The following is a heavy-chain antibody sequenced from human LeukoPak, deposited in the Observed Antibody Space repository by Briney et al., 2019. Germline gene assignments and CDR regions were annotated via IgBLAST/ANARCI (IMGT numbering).Heavy chain of an antibody. Sequence: ASVKVSCKASGYTFTSYGISWVRQAPGQGLEWMGWISAYNGNTNYAQKLQGRVTMTTDTSTSTAYMELRSLRSDDTAVYYCARAVVPAARAGNIWFDPWAREPWSPSPQ. V-gene: IGHV1-18*01. J-gene: IGHJ5*02. CDR2: ISAYNGNT. CDR3: ARAVVPAARAGNIWFDP. CDR1: GYTFTSYG. D-gene: IGHD2-2*01.